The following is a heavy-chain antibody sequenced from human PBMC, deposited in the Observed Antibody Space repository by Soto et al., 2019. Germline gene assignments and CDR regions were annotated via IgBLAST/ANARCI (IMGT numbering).Heavy chain of an antibody. D-gene: IGHD3-22*01. CDR3: ATRSIVVVYSDAFDI. CDR2: ISYDGSNK. V-gene: IGHV3-30*03. CDR1: GFTFSSYG. J-gene: IGHJ3*02. Sequence: GGSLRLSCAASGFTFSSYGMHWVRQAPGKGLEWVAVISYDGSNKYYADSVKGRFTISRDNSKNTLYLQMNSLRAEDTAVYYCATRSIVVVYSDAFDIWGRGTMVTVSS.